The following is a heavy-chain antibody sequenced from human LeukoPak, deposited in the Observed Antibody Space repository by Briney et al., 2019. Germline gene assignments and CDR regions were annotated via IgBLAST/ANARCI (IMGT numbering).Heavy chain of an antibody. V-gene: IGHV4-31*03. CDR1: GGSISSAGYY. CDR2: IYYSGST. Sequence: SETLSLTCTVSGGSISSAGYYWSWIRQHPGKGLEWIRYIYYSGSTYYNPSLKSRVTISIDTSKNQFSLKLSSVTAADTAVYYCARCGGTKDAFDIWGQGTMVTVSS. D-gene: IGHD4-23*01. J-gene: IGHJ3*02. CDR3: ARCGGTKDAFDI.